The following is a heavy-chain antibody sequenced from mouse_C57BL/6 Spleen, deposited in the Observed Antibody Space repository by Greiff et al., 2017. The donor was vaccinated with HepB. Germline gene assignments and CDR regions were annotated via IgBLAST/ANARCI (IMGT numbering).Heavy chain of an antibody. J-gene: IGHJ2*01. Sequence: QVQLQQSGAELVKPGASVKLSCKASGYTFTSYWMQWVKQRPGQGLEWIGEIDPSDSYTNYNQKFKGKATLTVDTSSSTAYMQLSSLTSEDSAVYYCARELRLRRYFDYWGQGTTLTVSS. CDR2: IDPSDSYT. D-gene: IGHD3-2*02. CDR3: ARELRLRRYFDY. CDR1: GYTFTSYW. V-gene: IGHV1-50*01.